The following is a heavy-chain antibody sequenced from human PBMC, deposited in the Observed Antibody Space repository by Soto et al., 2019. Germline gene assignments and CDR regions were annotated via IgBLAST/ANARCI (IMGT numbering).Heavy chain of an antibody. CDR3: ARGRYGDY. D-gene: IGHD1-1*01. CDR1: GYTFTSYG. CDR2: ISDHNGNT. J-gene: IGHJ4*02. Sequence: QVHLVQSGAEVKKPGASVKVSCKASGYTFTSYGITWLRQAPGQGLEWMGWISDHNGNTGYTQKLQGRVIVTRDTSTGTACMELRSLRSDDTAVYYCARGRYGDYWGQGALVTVSS. V-gene: IGHV1-18*01.